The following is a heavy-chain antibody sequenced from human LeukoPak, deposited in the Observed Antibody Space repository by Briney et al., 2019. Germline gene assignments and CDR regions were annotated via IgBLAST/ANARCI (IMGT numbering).Heavy chain of an antibody. CDR1: GGTFSSYA. Sequence: GASVKVSCKASGGTFSSYAISWVRQAPGQGLEWMGGIIPILGIANYAQKFQGRVTITADKSTSTAYMELSSLRSEDTAVYYCARDPLPAANYYYYGMDVWGQGTTVTVSS. V-gene: IGHV1-69*04. CDR3: ARDPLPAANYYYYGMDV. CDR2: IIPILGIA. J-gene: IGHJ6*02. D-gene: IGHD2-2*01.